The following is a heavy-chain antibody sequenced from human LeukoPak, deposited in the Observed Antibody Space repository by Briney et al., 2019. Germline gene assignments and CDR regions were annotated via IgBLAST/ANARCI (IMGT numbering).Heavy chain of an antibody. Sequence: ASVTVSCKASGYTVTDYYMHWVRQAPGQGLEWMGGIIPIFGTANYAQKFQGRVTITTDESTSTAYMELSSLRSEDTAVYYCARGPRRGYSYGLFDYWGQGTLVTVSS. V-gene: IGHV1-69*05. CDR1: GYTVTDYY. D-gene: IGHD5-18*01. CDR2: IIPIFGTA. J-gene: IGHJ4*02. CDR3: ARGPRRGYSYGLFDY.